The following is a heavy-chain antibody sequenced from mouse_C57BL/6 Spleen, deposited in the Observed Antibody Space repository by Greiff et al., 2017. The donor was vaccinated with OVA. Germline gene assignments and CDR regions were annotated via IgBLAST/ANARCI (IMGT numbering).Heavy chain of an antibody. D-gene: IGHD2-5*01. CDR1: GYAFSSYW. V-gene: IGHV1-80*01. Sequence: QVQLQQSGAELVKPGASVKISCKASGYAFSSYWMNWVKQRPGKGLAWIGQISPGVGDTNDNGKFKGKATLTADKSSSTAYMQLSSLTSEDSAVYFCARRGYYSNLYAMDYWGQGTSVTVSS. J-gene: IGHJ4*01. CDR2: ISPGVGDT. CDR3: ARRGYYSNLYAMDY.